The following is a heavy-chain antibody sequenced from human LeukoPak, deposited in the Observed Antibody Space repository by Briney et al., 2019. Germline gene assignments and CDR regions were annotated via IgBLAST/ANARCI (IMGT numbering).Heavy chain of an antibody. V-gene: IGHV3-11*01. CDR3: AILPAATYYYYGMDV. CDR1: GFTFSDYY. D-gene: IGHD2-2*01. Sequence: GGSLRLSCAASGFTFSDYYMSWIRQAPGKGLEWVSYISSSGSTIYYADSVKGRFTISRDNAKNSLYLQMNSLRAEDTAVYYCAILPAATYYYYGMDVWGQGTTVTVSS. CDR2: ISSSGSTI. J-gene: IGHJ6*02.